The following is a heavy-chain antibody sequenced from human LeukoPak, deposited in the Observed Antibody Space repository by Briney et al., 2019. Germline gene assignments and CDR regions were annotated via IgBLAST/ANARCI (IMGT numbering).Heavy chain of an antibody. CDR1: GFTFSIYV. CDR3: ARDYTVPRAAIVTES. V-gene: IGHV3-23*01. J-gene: IGHJ5*02. CDR2: ISGGTSGT. D-gene: IGHD6-13*01. Sequence: GGSLRLSCAASGFTFSIYVMSWVRQAPGKGLEWVSTISGGTSGTHYADSVRGRFAISRDNSKNTLYLQMNSLRAEDTAVYYCARDYTVPRAAIVTESWGQGTLVTVSS.